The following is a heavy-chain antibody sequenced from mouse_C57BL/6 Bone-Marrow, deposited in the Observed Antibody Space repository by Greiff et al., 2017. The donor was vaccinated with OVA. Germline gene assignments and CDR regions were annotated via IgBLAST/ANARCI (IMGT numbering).Heavy chain of an antibody. CDR3: ARRDWDGGYAMDY. V-gene: IGHV1-52*01. D-gene: IGHD4-1*01. CDR2: IDPSDSET. J-gene: IGHJ4*01. CDR1: GYTFTSYW. Sequence: QVQLQQSGAELVRPGSSVKLSCKASGYTFTSYWMHWVKQRPIQGLEWIGNIDPSDSETHYNQKFKDKATLTVDKSSSTAYMQLSSLTSEDSAVYYCARRDWDGGYAMDYWGQGTSVTVSS.